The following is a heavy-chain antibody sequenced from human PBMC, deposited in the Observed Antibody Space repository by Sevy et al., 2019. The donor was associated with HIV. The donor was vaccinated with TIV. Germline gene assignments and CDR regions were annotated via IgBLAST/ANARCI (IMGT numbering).Heavy chain of an antibody. CDR3: ARDSSWNYDSYFYGMDV. CDR2: LSSSTSTI. D-gene: IGHD1-7*01. CDR1: GFSFSGYN. Sequence: GGSLRLSCAASGFSFSGYNMNWVRQAPGKGLEWVSYLSSSTSTIHYADSVKGRFTISRDNAKNSLFLQMNSLRDEDTVVYYCARDSSWNYDSYFYGMDVWGQGTTVTVSS. V-gene: IGHV3-48*02. J-gene: IGHJ6*02.